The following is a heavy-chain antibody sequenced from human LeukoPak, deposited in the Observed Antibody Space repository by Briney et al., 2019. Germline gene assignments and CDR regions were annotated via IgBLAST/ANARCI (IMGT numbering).Heavy chain of an antibody. CDR1: GGSISSYY. J-gene: IGHJ4*02. D-gene: IGHD5-18*01. CDR3: ARGLQPPAMVTFDY. Sequence: SETLSLTCTVSGGSISSYYWSWIRQPPGKGLEWIGYIYYSGSTNYNPSLKSRVTISVDTSKNQFSLKLSSVTAADTAVYYCARGLQPPAMVTFDYWGQGTLVTVSS. V-gene: IGHV4-59*01. CDR2: IYYSGST.